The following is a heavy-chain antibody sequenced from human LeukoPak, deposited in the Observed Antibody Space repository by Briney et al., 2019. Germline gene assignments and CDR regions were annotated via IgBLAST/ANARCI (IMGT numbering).Heavy chain of an antibody. Sequence: PGGSLRLSCAASAFTFVDYGMSWVRQTPGKRLEWLANITQDDSVPYYADSVKGRFTISRDNAKNSLYLQINSLRADDTAVYYSARNQGRMIAARATIWYFDLWGGDTLVTVSS. CDR1: AFTFVDYG. V-gene: IGHV3-7*01. D-gene: IGHD6-13*01. CDR3: ARNQGRMIAARATIWYFDL. J-gene: IGHJ2*01. CDR2: ITQDDSVP.